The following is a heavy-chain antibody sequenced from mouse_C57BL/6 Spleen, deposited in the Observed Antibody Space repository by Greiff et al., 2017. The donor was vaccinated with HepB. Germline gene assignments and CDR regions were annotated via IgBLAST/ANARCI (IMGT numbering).Heavy chain of an antibody. D-gene: IGHD3-1*01. J-gene: IGHJ3*01. CDR2: IYPRDGST. CDR3: ARRSAY. V-gene: IGHV1-85*01. CDR1: GYTFTSYD. Sequence: QVQLKQSGPELVKPGASVKLSCKASGYTFTSYDINWVKQRPGQGLEWIGCIYPRDGSTKYNEKFKGKATVTVDTSSSTAYMELHSLTSEDSAVYFCARRSAYWGQGTLVTVSA.